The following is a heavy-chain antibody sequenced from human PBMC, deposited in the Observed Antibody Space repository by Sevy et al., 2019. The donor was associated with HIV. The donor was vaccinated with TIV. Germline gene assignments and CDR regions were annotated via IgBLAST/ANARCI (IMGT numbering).Heavy chain of an antibody. CDR1: GFTVNSNY. CDR2: IHSDDTT. Sequence: GGSLRLSYVASGFTVNSNYMTWVRQAPGKGLEGVSVIHSDDTTYHADSVKDRFTISRDNFKNTLYLHMSSLRAEDTAVYYCARGKSGYGYALNYWGQGTLVTVSS. CDR3: ARGKSGYGYALNY. V-gene: IGHV3-66*01. D-gene: IGHD5-18*01. J-gene: IGHJ4*02.